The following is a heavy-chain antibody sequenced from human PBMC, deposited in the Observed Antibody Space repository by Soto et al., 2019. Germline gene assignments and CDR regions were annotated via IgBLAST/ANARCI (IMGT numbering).Heavy chain of an antibody. CDR2: ISYDASNK. J-gene: IGHJ4*02. V-gene: IGHV3-30*18. D-gene: IGHD1-1*01. CDR1: GFTFSSYG. Sequence: VESGGSLRLSCAASGFTFSSYGMHWVRQAPGKGLEWVAVISYDASNKYYADFVKGRFTISRDNSKNTLYLQMNSLRAEDTAVYYCAKIWNEDYWGQGNLVPVAS. CDR3: AKIWNEDY.